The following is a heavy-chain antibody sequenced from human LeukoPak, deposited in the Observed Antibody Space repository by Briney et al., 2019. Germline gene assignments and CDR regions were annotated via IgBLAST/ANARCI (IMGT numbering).Heavy chain of an antibody. CDR3: ARGRSSSWYDVDY. J-gene: IGHJ4*02. CDR2: ISSSSSCI. V-gene: IGHV3-21*01. CDR1: GFTFSSYS. Sequence: GGSLRLSCAASGFTFSSYSMNWVRQAPGKGLEWVSSISSSSSCIYYADSVKGRFTISRDNAKNSLYLQMNGLRAEDTAVYYCARGRSSSWYDVDYWGQGTLVTVSS. D-gene: IGHD6-13*01.